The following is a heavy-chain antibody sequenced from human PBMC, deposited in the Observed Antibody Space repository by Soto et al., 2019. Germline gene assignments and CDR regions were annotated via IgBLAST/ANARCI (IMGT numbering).Heavy chain of an antibody. CDR2: ISSSSSYI. V-gene: IGHV3-21*01. CDR1: GFTFSSYS. CDR3: ARGLRSPPRYIVVVVAAIHNGMDV. D-gene: IGHD2-15*01. J-gene: IGHJ6*02. Sequence: GGSLRLSCAASGFTFSSYSMNWVRQAPGKGLEWVSSISSSSSYIYYADSVKGRFTISRDNAKNSLYLQMNSLRAEDTAVYYCARGLRSPPRYIVVVVAAIHNGMDVWGQGTTVTVSS.